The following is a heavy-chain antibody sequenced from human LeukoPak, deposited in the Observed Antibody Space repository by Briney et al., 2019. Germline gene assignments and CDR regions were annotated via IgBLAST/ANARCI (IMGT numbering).Heavy chain of an antibody. CDR3: ARRWNYGRNYYIDV. CDR1: GGSFSNYY. Sequence: SETLSLTCAVYGGSFSNYYWSWIRQPPGKGLEWIGEINDSGRTNYNPSLMSRVTVSVDTSKNQFSLRLTSVTATGTAVYYCARRWNYGRNYYIDVWGNGATVSVSS. CDR2: INDSGRT. J-gene: IGHJ6*03. D-gene: IGHD1-7*01. V-gene: IGHV4-34*01.